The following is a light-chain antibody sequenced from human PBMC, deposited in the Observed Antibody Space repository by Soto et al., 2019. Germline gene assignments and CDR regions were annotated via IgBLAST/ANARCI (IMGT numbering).Light chain of an antibody. CDR2: AAS. J-gene: IGKJ1*01. CDR3: QKYNLAPWT. V-gene: IGKV1-27*01. CDR1: QGISKS. Sequence: DIQMTQSPSSLSASVGDRVTITCRASQGISKSLAWYQHKPGKVPKLLIYAASTLQSGVPSRFSGSGSGTDFTLTISSLQPEDVATYYCQKYNLAPWTFGQGTKVEVK.